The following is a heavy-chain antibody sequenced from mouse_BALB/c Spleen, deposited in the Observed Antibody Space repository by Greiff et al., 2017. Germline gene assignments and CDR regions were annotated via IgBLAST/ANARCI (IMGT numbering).Heavy chain of an antibody. Sequence: EVKLMESGGGLVQPGGSRKLSCAASGFTFSSFGMHWVRQAPEKGLEWVAYISSGSSTIYYADTVKGRFTISRDNPKNTLFLQMTSLRSEDTAMYYCARGLGRGYAMDYWGQGTSVTVSS. V-gene: IGHV5-17*02. CDR2: ISSGSSTI. J-gene: IGHJ4*01. CDR3: ARGLGRGYAMDY. CDR1: GFTFSSFG. D-gene: IGHD4-1*01.